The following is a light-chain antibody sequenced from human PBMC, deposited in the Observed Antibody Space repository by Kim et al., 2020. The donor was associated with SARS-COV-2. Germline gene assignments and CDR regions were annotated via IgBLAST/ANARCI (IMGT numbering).Light chain of an antibody. CDR2: GAT. V-gene: IGKV3-20*01. Sequence: APGERAPLSCRASQSVSSGFLAWYQQKPGQSPRLLIYGATSRATGIPDRISGSGSGTDFTLTISRLEPEDFAVYYCQQYDSSPRTFGQGTKVDIK. CDR1: QSVSSGF. J-gene: IGKJ1*01. CDR3: QQYDSSPRT.